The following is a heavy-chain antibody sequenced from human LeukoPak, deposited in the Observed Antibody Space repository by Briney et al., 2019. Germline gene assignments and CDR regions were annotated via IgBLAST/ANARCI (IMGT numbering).Heavy chain of an antibody. V-gene: IGHV1-18*04. CDR2: ISAYNGNT. CDR3: ARGKIQLNYYMDV. J-gene: IGHJ6*03. D-gene: IGHD5-18*01. CDR1: GYTFTGYG. Sequence: EASVKVSCKAAGYTFTGYGISWGRQAPGQRLEWMGWISAYNGNTNYAQKLQGRVTMTTDTSTSTAYMELRSLRSDDTAVYYCARGKIQLNYYMDVWGKGTTVTVSS.